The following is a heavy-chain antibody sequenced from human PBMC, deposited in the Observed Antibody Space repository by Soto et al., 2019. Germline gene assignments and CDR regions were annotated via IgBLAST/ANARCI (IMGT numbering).Heavy chain of an antibody. Sequence: EVQLLESGGGLVQPGGYLRLSCAASGFTFSSYAMSWVRQAPGKGLEWVSAISGSGGSTYYADSVKGRFTISRDNSKNTLYLQMNSLRAEDTAVYYCAKSTWATVTTEGYFAYWGQGTLVTFSS. V-gene: IGHV3-23*01. CDR1: GFTFSSYA. CDR3: AKSTWATVTTEGYFAY. J-gene: IGHJ4*02. D-gene: IGHD4-17*01. CDR2: ISGSGGST.